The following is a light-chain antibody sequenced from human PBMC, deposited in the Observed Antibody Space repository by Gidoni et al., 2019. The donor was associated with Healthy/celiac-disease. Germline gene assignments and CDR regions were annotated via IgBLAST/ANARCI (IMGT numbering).Light chain of an antibody. CDR3: QQSYSTPGT. CDR2: AAS. CDR1: QSISSY. Sequence: DIQMTQSPSSLPASVGDRVTITCRATQSISSYLNWYQQKPGKAPKLLIYAASGLQSGVPSRFSGRGSGTDFTLTISSLQPEDVATYYCQQSYSTPGTFGQGTKVEIK. V-gene: IGKV1-39*01. J-gene: IGKJ1*01.